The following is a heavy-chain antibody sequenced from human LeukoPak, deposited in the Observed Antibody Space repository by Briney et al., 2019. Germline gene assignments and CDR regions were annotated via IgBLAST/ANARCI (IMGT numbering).Heavy chain of an antibody. Sequence: GGSLRLSCAASGFTFSSYNMNWVRQAPGKGLEWVSSISSSSTYIYYAESMKGRFTISRDNAKNSLYLQMNSLRAEDTAVYYCTKPARTDAFDIWGLGTMVTVSS. D-gene: IGHD1-14*01. V-gene: IGHV3-21*04. CDR1: GFTFSSYN. CDR3: TKPARTDAFDI. CDR2: ISSSSTYI. J-gene: IGHJ3*02.